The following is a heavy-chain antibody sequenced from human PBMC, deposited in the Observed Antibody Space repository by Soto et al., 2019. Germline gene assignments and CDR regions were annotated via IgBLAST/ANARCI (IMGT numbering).Heavy chain of an antibody. J-gene: IGHJ4*02. CDR2: IIPVSGTT. Sequence: QVQLVQSGAEVKKPGSSVKVSCKAIGGAISSYAISWVRQAPGQGLEWMGGIIPVSGTTTYAQKFQARVTITADESTTSAYMERSSLRSEDTAVYYCARGPAVDVGPTYFDHWGQGTPVTVSP. D-gene: IGHD1-26*01. CDR3: ARGPAVDVGPTYFDH. CDR1: GGAISSYA. V-gene: IGHV1-69*01.